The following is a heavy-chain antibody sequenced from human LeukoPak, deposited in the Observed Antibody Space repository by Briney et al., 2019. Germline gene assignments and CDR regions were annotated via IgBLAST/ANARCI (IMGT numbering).Heavy chain of an antibody. Sequence: GGSLRLSCAASGFTFSSYWMSWVRQAPGKGLEWVANIKQDGSEKYYVDSVKGRFTISRDNAKNSLYLQMNSLRAEDTAVYYCARHCSGGSCYRGWESWFDPWGQGTLFTVSS. CDR1: GFTFSSYW. J-gene: IGHJ5*02. CDR2: IKQDGSEK. CDR3: ARHCSGGSCYRGWESWFDP. V-gene: IGHV3-7*01. D-gene: IGHD2-15*01.